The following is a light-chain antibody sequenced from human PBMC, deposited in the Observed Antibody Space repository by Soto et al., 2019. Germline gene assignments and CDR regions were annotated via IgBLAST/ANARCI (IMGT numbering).Light chain of an antibody. CDR2: GAS. CDR3: QQRSNWPPIT. CDR1: QSVSSSY. Sequence: EIVLTQSPGTLSLSPGERATLSCRASQSVSSSYLAWYQQKPGQAPRLLIYGASNRATGSPARFSGSGSGADFTLTISSLEPEHFAVYYCQQRSNWPPITFGQGTRLAIK. J-gene: IGKJ5*01. V-gene: IGKV3D-20*02.